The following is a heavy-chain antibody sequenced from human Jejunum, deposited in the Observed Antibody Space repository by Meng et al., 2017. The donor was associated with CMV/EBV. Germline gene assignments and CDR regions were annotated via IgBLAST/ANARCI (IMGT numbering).Heavy chain of an antibody. V-gene: IGHV3-9*03. CDR2: MTWDSGRV. J-gene: IGHJ4*02. Sequence: TCDDDARDWVRQARGKGLEWVSGMTWDSGRVAYADSVKGRFIISRDNAKNSLYLQMDSLRPEDVAFYYCAKSIKYVLTAGHFDSWGQGTLVTVSS. D-gene: IGHD6-13*01. CDR1: TCDDDA. CDR3: AKSIKYVLTAGHFDS.